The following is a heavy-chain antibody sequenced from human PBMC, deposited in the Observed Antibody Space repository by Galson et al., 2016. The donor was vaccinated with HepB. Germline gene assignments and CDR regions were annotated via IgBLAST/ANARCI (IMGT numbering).Heavy chain of an antibody. J-gene: IGHJ6*02. D-gene: IGHD2-2*01. CDR3: ASFIVVVPAAATYYYYGMDV. CDR1: NFIVNDIF. Sequence: SLRLSCAASNFIVNDIFLSWVRQAPGKGLEWVSLIYDDGSAYYADSVKGRFTISRDNAKNSLYLQMNSLRAEDTAVYYCASFIVVVPAAATYYYYGMDVWGQGTTVTVSS. CDR2: IYDDGSA. V-gene: IGHV3-53*01.